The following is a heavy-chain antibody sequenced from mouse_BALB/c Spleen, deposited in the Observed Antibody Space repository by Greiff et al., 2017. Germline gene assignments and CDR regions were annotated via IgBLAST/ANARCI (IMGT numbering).Heavy chain of an antibody. CDR1: GFTFSSFG. D-gene: IGHD1-2*01. CDR2: ISSGSSTI. Sequence: EVKLMESGGGLVQPGGSRKLSCAASGFTFSSFGMHWVRQAPEKGLEWVAYISSGSSTIYYADTVKGRFTISRDNPKNTLFLQMTSLRSEDTAMYYCARELLRVPPFAYWGQGTLVTVSA. CDR3: ARELLRVPPFAY. V-gene: IGHV5-17*02. J-gene: IGHJ3*01.